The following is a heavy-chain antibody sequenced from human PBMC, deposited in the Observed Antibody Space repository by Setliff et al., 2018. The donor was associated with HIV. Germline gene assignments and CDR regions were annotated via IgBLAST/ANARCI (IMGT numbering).Heavy chain of an antibody. Sequence: SETLSLTCAVYGGSFTGYHWSWVRQPPGKGLEWLGEITHSGNTNYNSSLGSRLTISMDTSKNQFSLRLSTVTAADAAVYYCARAGPRICGTWPCDAFDVWGLGTLVPSPQ. CDR2: ITHSGNT. CDR3: ARAGPRICGTWPCDAFDV. D-gene: IGHD6-19*01. J-gene: IGHJ3*01. CDR1: GGSFTGYH. V-gene: IGHV4-34*01.